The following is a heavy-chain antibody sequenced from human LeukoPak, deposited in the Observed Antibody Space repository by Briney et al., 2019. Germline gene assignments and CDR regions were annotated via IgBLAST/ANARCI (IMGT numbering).Heavy chain of an antibody. Sequence: PGGSLRLSCAASGFTVSSNYMSWVRQAPGKGLEWVANIKQDGSEKYYVDSVKGRFTISRDNAKNSLYLQMNSLRAEDTAVYYCARAGQLWSQYYFDYWGQGTLVTVSS. CDR1: GFTVSSNY. J-gene: IGHJ4*02. CDR2: IKQDGSEK. D-gene: IGHD5-18*01. V-gene: IGHV3-7*01. CDR3: ARAGQLWSQYYFDY.